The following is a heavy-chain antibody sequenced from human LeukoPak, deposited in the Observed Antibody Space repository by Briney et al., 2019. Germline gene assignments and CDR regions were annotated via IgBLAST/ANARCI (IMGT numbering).Heavy chain of an antibody. Sequence: PGGSLRLSCAASGFTFSSYDMHWVRQATGKGLEWVSAIGTAGATYYPGSVKGRFTISRENAKNSLYLQMNSLRAGDTAVYYCARDGVLWVWGYDYKVKDAFDIWGQGTMVTVSS. CDR3: ARDGVLWVWGYDYKVKDAFDI. CDR1: GFTFSSYD. J-gene: IGHJ3*02. V-gene: IGHV3-13*01. CDR2: IGTAGAT. D-gene: IGHD5-12*01.